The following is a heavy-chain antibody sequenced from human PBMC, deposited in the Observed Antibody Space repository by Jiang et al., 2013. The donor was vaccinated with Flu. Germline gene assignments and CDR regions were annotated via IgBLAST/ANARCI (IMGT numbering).Heavy chain of an antibody. Sequence: KQDGSEKYYVDSVKGRFTISRDNAKNSLYLQMNSLRAEDTAVYYCARELNYYDSSGYALDYWGQGTLVTVSS. CDR2: KQDGSEK. D-gene: IGHD3-22*01. J-gene: IGHJ4*02. V-gene: IGHV3-7*01. CDR3: ARELNYYDSSGYALDY.